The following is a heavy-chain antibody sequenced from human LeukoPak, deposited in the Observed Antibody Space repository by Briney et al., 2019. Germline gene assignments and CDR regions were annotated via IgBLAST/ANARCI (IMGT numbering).Heavy chain of an antibody. D-gene: IGHD2-8*02. CDR2: INSDGSST. J-gene: IGHJ4*02. Sequence: GGSLRLSCAASGFTFSSYWMHWVRQAPGKGLVWVSRINSDGSSTSYADSVERRFTISRDNDKNTLYLQMNSLRAEDTAVYYCVRDQIYCTGGYCYFDFWGQGTLVSVSS. V-gene: IGHV3-74*01. CDR1: GFTFSSYW. CDR3: VRDQIYCTGGYCYFDF.